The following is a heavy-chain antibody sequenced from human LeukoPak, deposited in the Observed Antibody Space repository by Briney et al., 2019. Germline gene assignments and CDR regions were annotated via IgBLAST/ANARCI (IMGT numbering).Heavy chain of an antibody. V-gene: IGHV1-8*01. D-gene: IGHD6-19*01. Sequence: ASVKVSCKASVYTFTSYDINWVRQATGQGLEWMGWMNPNSGNTGYAQKFQGRVTITRNTSISTAYMELSSLRSEDTAVYYCARRSQAGGTGIGYWGQGTLVTVSS. CDR3: ARRSQAGGTGIGY. CDR1: VYTFTSYD. CDR2: MNPNSGNT. J-gene: IGHJ4*02.